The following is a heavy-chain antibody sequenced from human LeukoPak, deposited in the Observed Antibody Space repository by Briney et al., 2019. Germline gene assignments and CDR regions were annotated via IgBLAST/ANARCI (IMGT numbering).Heavy chain of an antibody. CDR3: ATSDILLKN. J-gene: IGHJ4*02. Sequence: SETLSLTCTVSGGSISSSSYYWGWIRQPPGKGLEWIGSIYYSGSTYYNPSLKGRVTISVDTSKNQFSLKLSSVTAEDTAMYYCATSDILLKNWGQGTLVTVSS. V-gene: IGHV4-39*07. CDR2: IYYSGST. CDR1: GGSISSSSYY.